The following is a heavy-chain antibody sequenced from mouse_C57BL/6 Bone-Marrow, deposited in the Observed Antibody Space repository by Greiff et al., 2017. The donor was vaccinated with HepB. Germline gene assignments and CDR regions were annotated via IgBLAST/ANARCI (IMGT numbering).Heavy chain of an antibody. CDR1: GFTFSSYT. Sequence: EVKLMESGGGLVKPGGSLKLSCAASGFTFSSYTMSWVRQTPEKRLEWVATISGGGGNTYYPDSVKGRFTISRDNAKNTLYLQMSSLRSEDTALYYCARHDYGSSLFDYWGQGTTLTVSS. CDR3: ARHDYGSSLFDY. V-gene: IGHV5-9*01. D-gene: IGHD1-1*01. CDR2: ISGGGGNT. J-gene: IGHJ2*01.